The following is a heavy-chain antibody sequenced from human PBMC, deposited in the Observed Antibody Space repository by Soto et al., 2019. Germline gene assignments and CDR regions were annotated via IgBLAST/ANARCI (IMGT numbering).Heavy chain of an antibody. CDR2: ISAYNGNT. CDR3: ALIFGVVTLDP. D-gene: IGHD3-3*01. Sequence: ASVKVSCKASGYTFTSYCISLVRQAPGQGLEWMGWISAYNGNTNYAQKLQGRVTMTTDTSTSTAYMELRSLRSDDTAVYYCALIFGVVTLDPWGQGTLVTVSS. J-gene: IGHJ5*02. V-gene: IGHV1-18*01. CDR1: GYTFTSYC.